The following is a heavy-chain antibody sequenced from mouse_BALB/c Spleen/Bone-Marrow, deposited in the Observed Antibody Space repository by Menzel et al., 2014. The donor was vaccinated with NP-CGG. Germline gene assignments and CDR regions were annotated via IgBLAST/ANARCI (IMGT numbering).Heavy chain of an antibody. D-gene: IGHD1-1*01. CDR1: GFTFSDYG. CDR3: ARDYYGSSYWYFDV. CDR2: ISNLAYSI. Sequence: EVHLVESGGGLVQPGGSQKLSCAASGFTFSDYGMAWVRQAPGKGPEWVAFISNLAYSIYYADTVTGRFTISRENAKNTLYLEMSSLRSEDTAMYYCARDYYGSSYWYFDVWGAGTTVTVSS. J-gene: IGHJ1*01. V-gene: IGHV5-15*02.